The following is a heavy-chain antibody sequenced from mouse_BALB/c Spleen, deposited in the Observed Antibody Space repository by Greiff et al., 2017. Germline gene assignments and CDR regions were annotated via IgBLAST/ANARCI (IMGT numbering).Heavy chain of an antibody. CDR2: ISYDGSN. V-gene: IGHV3-6*02. CDR3: ASKYGNYDAMDY. CDR1: GYSITSGYY. Sequence: VQLKESGPGLVKPSQSLSLTCSVTGYSITSGYYWNWIRQFPGNKLEWMGYISYDGSNNYNPSLKNRISITRDTSKNQFFLKLNSVTTEDTATYYCASKYGNYDAMDYWGQGTSVTVSS. D-gene: IGHD2-10*02. J-gene: IGHJ4*01.